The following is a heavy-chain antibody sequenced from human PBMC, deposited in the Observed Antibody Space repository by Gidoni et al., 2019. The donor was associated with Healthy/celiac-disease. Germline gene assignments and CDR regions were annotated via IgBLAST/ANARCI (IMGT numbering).Heavy chain of an antibody. CDR3: ATRVGPTRGYYMDV. V-gene: IGHV1-24*01. J-gene: IGHJ6*03. Sequence: QVQLVQSGAVVKNPGASVKVSCKVSGDTLTESSLPWVRQAPGKGLEWMGGFDPEDGETIYAQKVQGRVTMTEDTSTDTAYMELSSLRSEDTAVYYCATRVGPTRGYYMDVWGKGTTVTVSS. D-gene: IGHD1-26*01. CDR1: GDTLTESS. CDR2: FDPEDGET.